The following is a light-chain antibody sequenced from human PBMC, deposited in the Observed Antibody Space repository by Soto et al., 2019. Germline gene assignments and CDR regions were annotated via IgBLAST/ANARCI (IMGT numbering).Light chain of an antibody. V-gene: IGKV1-5*01. CDR2: DAS. CDR1: QTISSW. J-gene: IGKJ1*01. Sequence: DIQMTHSPPTLPASVGDRVTITCRASQTISSWLAWYQQKPGKAPKLLIYDASSLESGVPSRFSGSGSGTEFTLDISRLQPEDFGIHYCQQYENYWTVGQGTKVDIK. CDR3: QQYENYWT.